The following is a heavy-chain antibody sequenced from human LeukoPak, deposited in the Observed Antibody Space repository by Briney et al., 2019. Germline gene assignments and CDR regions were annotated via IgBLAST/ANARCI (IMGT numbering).Heavy chain of an antibody. D-gene: IGHD6-13*01. Sequence: PGGSLRLSCAASGFTFSSYAMHWVRQAPGKGLEWVAVISYDGSNKYYADSVKGRFTISRDNSKNTLYLQMNSLRAEDTAVYYCASMIAATGNYWGQGTLAIVSS. CDR2: ISYDGSNK. CDR3: ASMIAATGNY. V-gene: IGHV3-30*04. CDR1: GFTFSSYA. J-gene: IGHJ4*02.